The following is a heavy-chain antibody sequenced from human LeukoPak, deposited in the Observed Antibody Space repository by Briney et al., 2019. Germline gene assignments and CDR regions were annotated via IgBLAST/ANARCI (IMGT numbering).Heavy chain of an antibody. J-gene: IGHJ4*02. CDR3: ARGGPVQLEPPVIGPTDY. CDR1: GGSFSGYY. D-gene: IGHD1-1*01. V-gene: IGHV4-34*01. Sequence: SEPLSLPCAVYGGSFSGYYWSWIRQPPGKELEWIGEINHSGSTKYNPSLQRRVTISVDTSKNQFSLKLSSVTAADTAVYYCARGGPVQLEPPVIGPTDYWGQGTLVTVSS. CDR2: INHSGST.